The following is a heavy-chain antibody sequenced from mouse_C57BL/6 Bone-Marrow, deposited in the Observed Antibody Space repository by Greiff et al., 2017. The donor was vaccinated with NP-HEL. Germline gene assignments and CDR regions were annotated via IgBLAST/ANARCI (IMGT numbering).Heavy chain of an antibody. J-gene: IGHJ4*01. D-gene: IGHD2-4*01. Sequence: QVQLQQSGAELAKPGASVKLSCKASGYTFTSYWMHWVKQRPGQGLEWIGYINPSSGYTKYNQKFKGKATLTADKSSSTAYMQLSSPTYEDAAVYYGARDYDEAMDYWGQGTPVTVSS. CDR2: INPSSGYT. CDR1: GYTFTSYW. V-gene: IGHV1-7*01. CDR3: ARDYDEAMDY.